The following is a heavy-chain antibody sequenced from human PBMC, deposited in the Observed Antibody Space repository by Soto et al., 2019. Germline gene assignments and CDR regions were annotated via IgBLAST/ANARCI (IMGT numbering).Heavy chain of an antibody. CDR1: GFTVSSNY. J-gene: IGHJ3*02. D-gene: IGHD2-2*01. V-gene: IGHV3-66*01. Sequence: GGSLRLSCAASGFTVSSNYMSWVRQAPGKGLEWVSVIYSGGSTYYADSVKGRFTISRDNSKNTLYLQMNSLRAEDTAVYYCARSSTSCYGAFDIWGQGTMVTVSS. CDR3: ARSSTSCYGAFDI. CDR2: IYSGGST.